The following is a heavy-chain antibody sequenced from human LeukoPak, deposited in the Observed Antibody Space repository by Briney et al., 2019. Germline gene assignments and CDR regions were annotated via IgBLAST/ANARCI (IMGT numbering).Heavy chain of an antibody. CDR1: GFTFTSSA. D-gene: IGHD2-2*01. Sequence: ASVKVSCKASGFTFTSSAMQWVRQARGQRLEWIGWIVVGSGSTSYAQKFQGRVTMTRGTSTSTVYMELSSLRSEDTAVYYCARDRAPIVVVPAAIGGLDYWGQGTLVTVSS. CDR2: IVVGSGST. CDR3: ARDRAPIVVVPAAIGGLDY. J-gene: IGHJ4*02. V-gene: IGHV1-58*02.